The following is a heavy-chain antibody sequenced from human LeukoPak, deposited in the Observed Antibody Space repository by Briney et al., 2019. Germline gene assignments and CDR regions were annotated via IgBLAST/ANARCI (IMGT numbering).Heavy chain of an antibody. J-gene: IGHJ4*02. D-gene: IGHD1-26*01. CDR3: ARYGYSGTLRSLDS. CDR1: GFTFSAYW. Sequence: GALRHSCAASGFTFSAYWMSGVRPAPARGREWVGNINQDGSDNYCVDYVKGRLTMSRDNAKNSLYLQMNSLRAEDTAVYYCARYGYSGTLRSLDSWGQGTLVTVSS. CDR2: INQDGSDN. V-gene: IGHV3-7*01.